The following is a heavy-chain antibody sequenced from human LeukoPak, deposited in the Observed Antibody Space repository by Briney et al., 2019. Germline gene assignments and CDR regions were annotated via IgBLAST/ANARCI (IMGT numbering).Heavy chain of an antibody. CDR2: IIPIFGTA. D-gene: IGHD5-24*01. V-gene: IGHV1-69*05. CDR1: GGTFSSYA. Sequence: ASVKVSCKASGGTFSSYAISWVRQAPGQGLEWMGGIIPIFGTANYAQKFQGRVTITTDESASTAYMELSSLRSEDTAVYYCARGDGYNAMNYYFDYWGQGTLVTVSS. CDR3: ARGDGYNAMNYYFDY. J-gene: IGHJ4*02.